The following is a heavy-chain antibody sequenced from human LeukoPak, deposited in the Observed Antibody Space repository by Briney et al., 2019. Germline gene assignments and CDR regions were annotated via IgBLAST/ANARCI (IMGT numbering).Heavy chain of an antibody. Sequence: GGSLRLSCAASGFTFSSYSMNWVRQAPGKGLEWVSSISSSSSYIYYADSVKGRFTISRDNAKNSLYLQMNSLRAEDTAVYYCAGDAIGSSGYYYSAFDIWGQGTMVTVSS. J-gene: IGHJ3*02. D-gene: IGHD3-22*01. CDR2: ISSSSSYI. CDR1: GFTFSSYS. CDR3: AGDAIGSSGYYYSAFDI. V-gene: IGHV3-21*01.